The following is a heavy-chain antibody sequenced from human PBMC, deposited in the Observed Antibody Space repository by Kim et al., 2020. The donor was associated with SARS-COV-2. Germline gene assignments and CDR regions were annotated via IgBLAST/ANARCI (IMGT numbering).Heavy chain of an antibody. CDR1: GYTFTSYG. J-gene: IGHJ4*02. D-gene: IGHD5-12*01. CDR3: AREWRGYSGYGVLGY. V-gene: IGHV1-18*01. Sequence: ASVKVSCKASGYTFTSYGISWVRQAPGQGLEWMGWISAYNGNTNYAQKLQGRVTMTTDTSTSTAYMELRSLRSDDTAVYYCAREWRGYSGYGVLGYWGQGTLVTVSS. CDR2: ISAYNGNT.